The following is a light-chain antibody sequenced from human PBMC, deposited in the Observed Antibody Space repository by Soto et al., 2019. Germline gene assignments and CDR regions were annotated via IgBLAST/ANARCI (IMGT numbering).Light chain of an antibody. V-gene: IGKV1-12*01. Sequence: DIQMTQSPSTLSASEGDRVTISCRASQSVSIWLAWYQQKPGRAPKLLIYGASNLQSGVPSRFSGSGSGTDFTLTISSLQPEDFATYYCQQANSFPITFGQGTRLEIK. CDR2: GAS. J-gene: IGKJ5*01. CDR3: QQANSFPIT. CDR1: QSVSIW.